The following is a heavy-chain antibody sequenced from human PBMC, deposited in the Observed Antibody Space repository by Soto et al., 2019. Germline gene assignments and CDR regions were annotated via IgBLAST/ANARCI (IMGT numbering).Heavy chain of an antibody. D-gene: IGHD2-21*02. V-gene: IGHV1-69*06. CDR2: IIPIFGTA. CDR1: GGTFSSYA. CDR3: ARTEVVTAIQAYYGMGV. Sequence: QVQLVQSGAEVKKPGSSVKVSCKASGGTFSSYAISWVRQAPGQGLEWMGGIIPIFGTANYAQKFQGRVTITADKSTSTAYMELSSLRSEDTAVYYCARTEVVTAIQAYYGMGVWGQGTTVTVSS. J-gene: IGHJ6*02.